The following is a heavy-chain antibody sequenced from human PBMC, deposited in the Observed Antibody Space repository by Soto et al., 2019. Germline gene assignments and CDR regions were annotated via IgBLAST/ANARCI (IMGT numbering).Heavy chain of an antibody. CDR3: ARDPCDILTGCPAGFDY. CDR1: GFTFSSYS. J-gene: IGHJ4*02. V-gene: IGHV3-48*01. CDR2: ISSSSSTI. D-gene: IGHD3-9*01. Sequence: GGSLRLSCAASGFTFSSYSMNWVRQAPGKGLEWVSYISSSSSTIYYADSVKGRFTISRDNAKNSLYLQMNSLRAEDTAVYYCARDPCDILTGCPAGFDYWGQGTLVTVSS.